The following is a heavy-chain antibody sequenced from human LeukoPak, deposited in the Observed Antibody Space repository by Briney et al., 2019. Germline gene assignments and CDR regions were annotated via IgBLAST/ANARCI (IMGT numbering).Heavy chain of an antibody. CDR1: GGSISSGSYY. D-gene: IGHD3-16*01. CDR2: IYTSGST. Sequence: NPSETLSLTCTVSGGSISSGSYYWSWIRQPAGKGLEWIGRIYTSGSTNYNPSLKSRVTISVDTSKNQFSLRLSSVTAADTAVYYCARDPPVSYPWGGYYYYYYMDVWGKGTTVTVSS. CDR3: ARDPPVSYPWGGYYYYYYMDV. V-gene: IGHV4-61*02. J-gene: IGHJ6*03.